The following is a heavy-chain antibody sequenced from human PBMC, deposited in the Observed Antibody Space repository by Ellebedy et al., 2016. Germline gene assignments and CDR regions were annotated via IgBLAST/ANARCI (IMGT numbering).Heavy chain of an antibody. CDR3: ARRRAGSEQYGLDV. J-gene: IGHJ6*02. D-gene: IGHD3-10*01. V-gene: IGHV5-51*01. CDR2: IYPRDSDT. CDR1: GYSFHTHW. Sequence: GESLKISXKGFGYSFHTHWIGWVRQMPGKGLEWVGIIYPRDSDTSYSPSFKGQVTISADKYTNTAYLQWSSLKASDTAMYYCARRRAGSEQYGLDVWGQGTTVTVSS.